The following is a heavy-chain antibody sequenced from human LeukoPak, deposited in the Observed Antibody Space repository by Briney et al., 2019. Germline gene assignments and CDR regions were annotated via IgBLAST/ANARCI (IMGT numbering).Heavy chain of an antibody. J-gene: IGHJ5*02. V-gene: IGHV4-30-2*01. D-gene: IGHD3-10*01. CDR3: ARAYGSGSYYSPGVWFDP. Sequence: PSETLSLNCAVSGGSISSGGYSWSWIRQPPGNGLEWIGYIYHSGSTYYNPSLKSRVTISVDRSKNQFSLKLSSVTAADTAVYYCARAYGSGSYYSPGVWFDPWGQGTLVTVSS. CDR2: IYHSGST. CDR1: GGSISSGGYS.